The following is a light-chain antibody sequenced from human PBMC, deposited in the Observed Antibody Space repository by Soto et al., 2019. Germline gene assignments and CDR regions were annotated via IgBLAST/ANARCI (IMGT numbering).Light chain of an antibody. CDR3: QQSYSTLGT. CDR2: AAS. CDR1: QSISSY. V-gene: IGKV1-39*01. J-gene: IGKJ4*01. Sequence: DIQMTQSPSSLSASVGDRVTITCRASQSISSYLNWYQQKPGKAPKLLIYAASSLQSGVPSRFSGSGSGTDFTLTISSLQPEDFATYYCQQSYSTLGTVGGGTKVDIK.